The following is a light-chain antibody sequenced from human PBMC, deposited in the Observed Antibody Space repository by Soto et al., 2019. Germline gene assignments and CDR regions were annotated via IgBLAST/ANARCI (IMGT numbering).Light chain of an antibody. CDR1: QRINNY. CDR3: QQTYITSVT. CDR2: SAS. V-gene: IGKV1-39*01. J-gene: IGKJ1*01. Sequence: DTQMTHSPSSLSASLGDRVTITCRASQRINNYVNWYHQKPGKALKLLIYSASSLQGGVPPRFSGSGSGTDFTLTISSLQPEDFATYYCQQTYITSVTFGQGTKVDIK.